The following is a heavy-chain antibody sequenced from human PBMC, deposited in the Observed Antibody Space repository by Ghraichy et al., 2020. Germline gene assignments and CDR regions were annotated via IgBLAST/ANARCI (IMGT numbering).Heavy chain of an antibody. CDR1: GVSISSKSYY. Sequence: SQTLSLTCIVSGVSISSKSYYWGWVRQPPGKGLEWIGSSYHSGSTYYKPSLEGRINVSVDKSKNHFSLTLTSVTAADTAVYYCARQGYYGSGTYYIFEDWGQGILVTVCS. CDR2: SYHSGST. J-gene: IGHJ4*02. CDR3: ARQGYYGSGTYYIFED. D-gene: IGHD3-10*01. V-gene: IGHV4-39*01.